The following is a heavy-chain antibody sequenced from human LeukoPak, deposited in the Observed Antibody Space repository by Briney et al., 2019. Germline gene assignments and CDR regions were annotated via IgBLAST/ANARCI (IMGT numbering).Heavy chain of an antibody. CDR3: ARVSVVISAFDI. Sequence: GRSLRLSCAASGFTFSSYSMNWVRQAPGKGLEWVSSISSSSSYIYYADPVKGRFTISRDNAKNSLYLQMNSLRAEDTAVYYCARVSVVISAFDIWGQGTMVTVSS. CDR2: ISSSSSYI. D-gene: IGHD3-22*01. J-gene: IGHJ3*02. CDR1: GFTFSSYS. V-gene: IGHV3-21*01.